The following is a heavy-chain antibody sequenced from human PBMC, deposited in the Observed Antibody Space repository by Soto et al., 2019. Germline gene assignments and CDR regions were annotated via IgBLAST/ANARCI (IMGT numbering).Heavy chain of an antibody. V-gene: IGHV1-58*01. CDR2: IVVGSGNT. CDR3: AASRGMAKAWFDY. CDR1: GFTFTSSA. Sequence: GASVKVSCKASGFTFTSSAVQWVRQARGQRLEWIGWIVVGSGNTNYAQKFQERVTITRDMSTSTAYMELSSLRSEDTAVYYCAASRGMAKAWFDYWGQGTLVTVSS. D-gene: IGHD5-12*01. J-gene: IGHJ4*02.